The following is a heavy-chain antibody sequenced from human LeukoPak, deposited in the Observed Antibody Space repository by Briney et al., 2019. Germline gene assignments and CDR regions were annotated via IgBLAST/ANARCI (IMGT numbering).Heavy chain of an antibody. CDR1: GFTFSAYW. CDR3: ARGYYSSSRFDS. J-gene: IGHJ4*02. Sequence: GGSLRLSCAASGFTFSAYWMHWVRQAPGKGLVWVSRVNSDGSTTNYADSVKGRFTISRDNAENTLYMRMNSLRPEDTAVYYCARGYYSSSRFDSWGQGTLVTVSS. CDR2: VNSDGSTT. D-gene: IGHD6-13*01. V-gene: IGHV3-74*01.